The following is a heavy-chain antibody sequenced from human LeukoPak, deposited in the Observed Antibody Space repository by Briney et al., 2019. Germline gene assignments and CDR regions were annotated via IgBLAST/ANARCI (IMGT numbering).Heavy chain of an antibody. V-gene: IGHV3-30*03. CDR2: ISYDGSNK. D-gene: IGHD2-15*01. Sequence: GGSLRLSCAVSGFTFSSYGMHWVRQAPGKGLEWVAVISYDGSNKYYADSVKGRFTISRDNSKNTLYLQMNSLRAEDTAVYYCARPELPGWSVLFDFWGQGTLVTVSS. J-gene: IGHJ4*02. CDR3: ARPELPGWSVLFDF. CDR1: GFTFSSYG.